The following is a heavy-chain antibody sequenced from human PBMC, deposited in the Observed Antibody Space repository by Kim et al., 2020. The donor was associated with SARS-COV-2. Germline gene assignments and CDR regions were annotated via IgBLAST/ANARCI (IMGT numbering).Heavy chain of an antibody. CDR1: GFTFSSYW. D-gene: IGHD5-12*01. V-gene: IGHV3-7*01. CDR2: IKQDGSEK. CDR3: AREVLHMATILYYYMDV. Sequence: GGSLRLSCAASGFTFSSYWMSWVRQAPGKALEWVANIKQDGSEKYYVDSVKGRFTISRDNAKNSLYLQMNSLRAEDTAVYYCAREVLHMATILYYYMDVWGEGTTVTVSS. J-gene: IGHJ6*03.